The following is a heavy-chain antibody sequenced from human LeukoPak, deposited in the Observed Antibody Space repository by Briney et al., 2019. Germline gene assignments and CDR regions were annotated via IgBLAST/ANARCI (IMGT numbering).Heavy chain of an antibody. V-gene: IGHV4-34*01. CDR1: GGSFSGYY. D-gene: IGHD2-2*01. CDR2: INHSGST. J-gene: IGHJ5*02. CDR3: ASIPAGMHCSSTSCYPWFDP. Sequence: PSETLSLTCAVYGGSFSGYYWSWIRQPPGKGLEWIGEINHSGSTNYNPSLKSRVTISVDTSKNQFSLKLSSVTAADTAVYYCASIPAGMHCSSTSCYPWFDPWGQGTLVTVSA.